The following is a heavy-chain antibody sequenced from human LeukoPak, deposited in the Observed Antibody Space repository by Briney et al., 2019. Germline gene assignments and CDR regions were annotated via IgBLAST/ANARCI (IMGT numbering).Heavy chain of an antibody. J-gene: IGHJ3*02. Sequence: PSGTLSLTCAVSGGSISSSNWWSWVPQPPGKGLEWIGEIYHSGSTNYNPSLKSRVTISVDKSKNQFSLKLSSVTAADTAVYYCARVARKNAYYTPGGFDIWGQGTMVTVSS. CDR3: ARVARKNAYYTPGGFDI. D-gene: IGHD3-3*01. V-gene: IGHV4-4*02. CDR1: GGSISSSNW. CDR2: IYHSGST.